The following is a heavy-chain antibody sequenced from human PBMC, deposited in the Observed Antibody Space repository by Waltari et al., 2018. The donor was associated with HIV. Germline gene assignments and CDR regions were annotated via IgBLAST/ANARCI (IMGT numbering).Heavy chain of an antibody. D-gene: IGHD2-15*01. J-gene: IGHJ4*02. Sequence: EVQLVESGGGLVKPGESLRLSCAASGFIFSSYSLTWVRQAPGKGLQWVSSITSSGNYIYYADSVKGRFTIARDNAKKSLYLQMNSLRAEDTAVYFCARDPFDCGGGSCYLRFDYWGQGTLVTVSS. CDR3: ARDPFDCGGGSCYLRFDY. CDR1: GFIFSSYS. CDR2: ITSSGNYI. V-gene: IGHV3-21*01.